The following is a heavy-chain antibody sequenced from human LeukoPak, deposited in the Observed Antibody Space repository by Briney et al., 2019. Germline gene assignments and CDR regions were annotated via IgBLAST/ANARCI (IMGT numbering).Heavy chain of an antibody. CDR1: GFTFNNNA. CDR2: VSGSGGST. Sequence: GGSLRLSCAASGFTFNNNAMNWVRQAPGKGLEWVSAVSGSGGSTYYADSVKGRFTISRDNSKNTLYLQMNSLRAEDTAVYYCAKEGKTRNWNYYQAKPIYWGQGTLVTVSS. D-gene: IGHD1-7*01. V-gene: IGHV3-23*01. CDR3: AKEGKTRNWNYYQAKPIY. J-gene: IGHJ4*02.